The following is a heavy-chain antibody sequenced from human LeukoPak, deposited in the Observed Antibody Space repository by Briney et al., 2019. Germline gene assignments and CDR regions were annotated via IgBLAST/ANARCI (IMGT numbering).Heavy chain of an antibody. J-gene: IGHJ3*02. V-gene: IGHV4-59*01. Sequence: PSETLSLTCTVSGGSISSYYWSWIRQPPGKGLEWIWYIYYSGSTNYNPSLKSRVTISVDTSKNQFSLKLSSGTAADTAVYYCARDLTSGYSLDDAFDIWGQGTMVTVSS. CDR2: IYYSGST. CDR1: GGSISSYY. CDR3: ARDLTSGYSLDDAFDI. D-gene: IGHD3-22*01.